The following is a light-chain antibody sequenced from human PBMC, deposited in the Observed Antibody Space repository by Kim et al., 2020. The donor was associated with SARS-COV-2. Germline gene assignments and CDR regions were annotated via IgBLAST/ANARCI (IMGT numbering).Light chain of an antibody. V-gene: IGLV1-47*01. CDR2: RNN. CDR3: AAWDDSLSGPV. Sequence: QSVLTQPPSASGTPGQRVTISCSGSTSNIGTNYVSWYQQLPGTAPKLLIYRNNQRPSGVPDRFSGSKSGTSASLAISGLRSEDEVDYSCAAWDDSLSGPVFGGGTKLTVL. CDR1: TSNIGTNY. J-gene: IGLJ3*02.